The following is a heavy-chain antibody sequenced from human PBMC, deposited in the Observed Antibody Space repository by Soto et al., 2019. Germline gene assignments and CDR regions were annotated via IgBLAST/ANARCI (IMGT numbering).Heavy chain of an antibody. CDR1: GYTFTSYG. CDR2: ISAYNGNT. J-gene: IGHJ5*02. V-gene: IGHV1-18*01. CDR3: ARVKTRAAAGTFVDGNWFDP. D-gene: IGHD6-13*01. Sequence: ASVKVSCKASGYTFTSYGISWVRQAPGQGLEWMGWISAYNGNTNYAQKLQGRVTMTTDTSTNTAYMELRSLRSDDTAVYYCARVKTRAAAGTFVDGNWFDPWGQGTLVTVSS.